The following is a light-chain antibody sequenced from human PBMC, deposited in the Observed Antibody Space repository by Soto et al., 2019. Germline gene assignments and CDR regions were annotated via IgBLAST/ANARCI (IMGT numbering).Light chain of an antibody. CDR2: DAS. CDR1: QRVSSY. V-gene: IGKV3-11*01. Sequence: EIELKQSPATLSLSPGERATLSCRASQRVSSYLAWYQQKPGQAPRLLIYDASNRATGIPARFSGSGSGTDLTLTISSLEPGDFAVYYCQQRSNWPTFGQGTKVEIK. J-gene: IGKJ1*01. CDR3: QQRSNWPT.